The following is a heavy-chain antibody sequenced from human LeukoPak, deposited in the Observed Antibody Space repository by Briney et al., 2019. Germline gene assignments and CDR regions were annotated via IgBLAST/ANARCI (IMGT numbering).Heavy chain of an antibody. CDR1: GGSFSGYY. V-gene: IGHV4-34*01. Sequence: ASETLSLTCAVYGGSFSGYYWSWIRQPPGKGLEWIGEINHSGSTNYNPSLKSRVTISVDTSKNQFSLKLSSVTAADTAVYYCARRRGNRLTRSCFDYWGQGTLVTVSS. CDR2: INHSGST. J-gene: IGHJ4*02. D-gene: IGHD2-15*01. CDR3: ARRRGNRLTRSCFDY.